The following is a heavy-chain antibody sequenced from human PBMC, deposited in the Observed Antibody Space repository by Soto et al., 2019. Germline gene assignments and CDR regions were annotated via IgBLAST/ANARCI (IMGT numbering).Heavy chain of an antibody. J-gene: IGHJ3*02. Sequence: QLQLQESGPGLVKPSETLSLTCSVSGGSVYSSDYYWGWIRQPPGKGLEWLGTIHYSGRTYYNPSLNSRVSISVDTSKNHLSLTLTSVTAADTAVYYCARVVVVTATDAFDIWGRGTMVTVSS. CDR1: GGSVYSSDYY. CDR3: ARVVVVTATDAFDI. D-gene: IGHD2-21*02. V-gene: IGHV4-39*02. CDR2: IHYSGRT.